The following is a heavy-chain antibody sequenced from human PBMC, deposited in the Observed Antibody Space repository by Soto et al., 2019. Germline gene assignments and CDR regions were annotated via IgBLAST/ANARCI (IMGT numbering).Heavy chain of an antibody. CDR2: IWYDGSNK. D-gene: IGHD4-17*01. CDR1: GLTFSSYG. Sequence: PGGSLRLSCAASGLTFSSYGMHWVRQAPGKGLEWVAVIWYDGSNKYYADSVKGRFTISRDNSKNTLYLQMNSLRAEDTAVYYCARELLDGDYYYYYMDVWGKGTTVTVSS. J-gene: IGHJ6*03. CDR3: ARELLDGDYYYYYMDV. V-gene: IGHV3-33*01.